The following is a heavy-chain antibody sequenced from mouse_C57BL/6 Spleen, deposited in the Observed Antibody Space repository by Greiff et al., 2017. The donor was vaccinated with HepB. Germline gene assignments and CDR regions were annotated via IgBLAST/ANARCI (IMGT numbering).Heavy chain of an antibody. D-gene: IGHD1-1*01. CDR2: IYPGDGDT. J-gene: IGHJ2*01. V-gene: IGHV1-82*01. Sequence: VQLQQSGPELVKPGASVKISCKASGYAFSSSWMNWVKQRPGKGLEWIGRIYPGDGDTNYNGKFKGKATLTADKSSSTAYMQLSSLTSEDSAVYFCARFYYYGYFDYWGQGTTLTVSS. CDR3: ARFYYYGYFDY. CDR1: GYAFSSSW.